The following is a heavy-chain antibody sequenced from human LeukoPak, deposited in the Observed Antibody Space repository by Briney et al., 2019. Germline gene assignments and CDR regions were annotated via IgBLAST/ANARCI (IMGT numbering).Heavy chain of an antibody. CDR2: IYYSGST. CDR1: GYSISSGYY. D-gene: IGHD3-22*01. CDR3: ARGFYDSSGYDPDFDY. J-gene: IGHJ4*02. Sequence: PSETLSLTCTVSGYSISSGYYWGWIRQPPGKGLEWIGYIYYSGSTNYNPSLKSRVTISVDTSKNQFSLKLSSVTAADTAVYYCARGFYDSSGYDPDFDYWGQGTLVTVSS. V-gene: IGHV4-61*01.